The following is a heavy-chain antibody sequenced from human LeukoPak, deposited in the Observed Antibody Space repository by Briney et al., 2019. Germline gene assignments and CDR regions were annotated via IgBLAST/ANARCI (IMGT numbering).Heavy chain of an antibody. Sequence: PSETLSLTCAVYGGSFSGYYWSWIRQPPGKGLEWSGEINHSGSTNYNPSLKSRVTISVDTSKNQFSLKLSSVTAADTAVYYCAREGAHGIVYYYYYMDVWGKGTKVTVSS. CDR3: AREGAHGIVYYYYYMDV. J-gene: IGHJ6*03. D-gene: IGHD3-16*01. CDR2: INHSGST. V-gene: IGHV4-34*01. CDR1: GGSFSGYY.